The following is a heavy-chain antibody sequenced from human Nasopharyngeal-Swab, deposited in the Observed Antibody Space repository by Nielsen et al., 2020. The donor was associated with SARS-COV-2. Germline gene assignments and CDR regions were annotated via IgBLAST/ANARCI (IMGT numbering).Heavy chain of an antibody. J-gene: IGHJ6*02. D-gene: IGHD6-13*01. CDR3: ARDQGSSWYTYYYYYGMDV. CDR1: AFTFSSYA. CDR2: ISYDGSKK. V-gene: IGHV3-30-3*01. Sequence: RQSLRPSCAASAFTFSSYAIHWVRQAPGKGLEWVAVISYDGSKKYYADSVKGRFTISRDNSKNTLYLQMNSLRAEDTAVYYCARDQGSSWYTYYYYYGMDVWGQGTTVTVSS.